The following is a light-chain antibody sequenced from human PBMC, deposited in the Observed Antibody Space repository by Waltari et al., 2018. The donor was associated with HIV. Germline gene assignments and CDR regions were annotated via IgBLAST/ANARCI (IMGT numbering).Light chain of an antibody. Sequence: QSALTPPASVSGSPGQSITISCTGTSRDVGSYNFVPWYQQHPGNAPKLIIYEGDKRPSGVSYRFSGSKSGSTASLTISGLQAEDEADYYCCSYAGSSTYVVFGGGTQLTVL. CDR2: EGD. CDR3: CSYAGSSTYVV. CDR1: SRDVGSYNF. V-gene: IGLV2-23*01. J-gene: IGLJ2*01.